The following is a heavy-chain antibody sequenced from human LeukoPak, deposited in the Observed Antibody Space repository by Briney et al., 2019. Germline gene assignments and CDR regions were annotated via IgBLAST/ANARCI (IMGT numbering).Heavy chain of an antibody. CDR2: IIPIFGTA. CDR3: ARERTYYYGSGSYRWFGP. D-gene: IGHD3-10*01. J-gene: IGHJ5*02. CDR1: GGTFSSYA. V-gene: IGHV1-69*13. Sequence: ASVKVSCKASGGTFSSYAISWVRQAPGQGLEWMGGIIPIFGTANYAQKFQGRVTITADESTSTAYMELSSLRSEDTAVYYCARERTYYYGSGSYRWFGPWGQGTLVTVSS.